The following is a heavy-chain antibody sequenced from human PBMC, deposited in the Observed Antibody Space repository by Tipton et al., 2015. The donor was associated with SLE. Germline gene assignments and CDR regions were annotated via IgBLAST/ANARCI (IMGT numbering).Heavy chain of an antibody. CDR3: TGYSSGWYPDS. CDR1: GGTFSSYA. D-gene: IGHD6-19*01. Sequence: QSGPEVKKPGSSVKVSCKASGGTFSSYAISWVRQAPGQGLEWMGGIIPIFGTANYAQKFQGRVTITADESTSTAYMELSSLRSEDPVVYYCTGYSSGWYPDSWGQGTTVTVSS. J-gene: IGHJ6*02. V-gene: IGHV1-69*01. CDR2: IIPIFGTA.